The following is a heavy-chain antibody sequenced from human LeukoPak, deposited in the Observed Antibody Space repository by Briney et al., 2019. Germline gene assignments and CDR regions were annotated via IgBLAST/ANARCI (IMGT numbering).Heavy chain of an antibody. CDR3: ARAGGYCGRISCPYYFDY. Sequence: GASVKVSCKASGYTFTSYDINWVRQATGQGLEWMAWMNPNSGNTGYAQKFQGRVTMTRNTSISTAYMELSSLRSEDTAVYYCARAGGYCGRISCPYYFDYWGQGSLVAVSS. CDR1: GYTFTSYD. J-gene: IGHJ4*02. D-gene: IGHD2-15*01. V-gene: IGHV1-8*01. CDR2: MNPNSGNT.